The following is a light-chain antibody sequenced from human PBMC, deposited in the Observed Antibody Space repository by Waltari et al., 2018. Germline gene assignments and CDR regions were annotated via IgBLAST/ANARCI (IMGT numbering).Light chain of an antibody. Sequence: EIVMTQSPATLPVSPGERATLSCRTSQSVTSNLAWYQQKPGQAPRLLIYGASTRAPGIPARVSGSGSGTEFTLSINSLQSEDFAIYYCQQYHNWPPWTFGQGTKVEIK. CDR3: QQYHNWPPWT. CDR1: QSVTSN. CDR2: GAS. J-gene: IGKJ1*01. V-gene: IGKV3-15*01.